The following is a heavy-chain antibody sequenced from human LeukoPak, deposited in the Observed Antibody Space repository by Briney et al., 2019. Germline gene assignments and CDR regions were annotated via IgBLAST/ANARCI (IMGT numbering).Heavy chain of an antibody. V-gene: IGHV1-18*01. CDR2: ISAYNGNT. D-gene: IGHD3-22*01. Sequence: ASVKVSCKASGYTFTSYDISWVRQAPGQGLEWMGWISAYNGNTNYAQKFQGRVTITADESTSTAYMELSSLRSEDTAVYYCARGGGRITMIVVVSAFDIWGQGTMVTVSS. CDR1: GYTFTSYD. J-gene: IGHJ3*02. CDR3: ARGGGRITMIVVVSAFDI.